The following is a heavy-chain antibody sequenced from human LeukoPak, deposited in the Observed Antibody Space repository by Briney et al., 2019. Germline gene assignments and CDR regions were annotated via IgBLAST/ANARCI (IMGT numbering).Heavy chain of an antibody. V-gene: IGHV3-53*01. CDR2: IYSGGST. CDR3: AKNAKLLWFGELLMAYDAFDI. J-gene: IGHJ3*02. CDR1: GFTVSSNY. D-gene: IGHD3-10*01. Sequence: PGGSLRLSCAASGFTVSSNYMSWVRQAPGKGLEWVSVIYSGGSTYYADSVKGRFTISRDNSKNTLYLQMNSLRAEDTAVYYCAKNAKLLWFGELLMAYDAFDIWGQGTMVTVSS.